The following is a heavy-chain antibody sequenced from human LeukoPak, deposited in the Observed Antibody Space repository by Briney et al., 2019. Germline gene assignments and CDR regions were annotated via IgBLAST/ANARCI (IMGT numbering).Heavy chain of an antibody. CDR1: GYTFTSYG. CDR3: ARASWQQLDRAFDI. J-gene: IGHJ3*02. CDR2: INTNTGNP. Sequence: ASVKVSCKASGYTFTSYGISWVRQAPGQGLEWMGWINTNTGNPTYAQGLTGRFVFSLDTSVSTAYLQISSLKAEDTAVYYCARASWQQLDRAFDIWGQGTMVTVSS. D-gene: IGHD1-1*01. V-gene: IGHV7-4-1*02.